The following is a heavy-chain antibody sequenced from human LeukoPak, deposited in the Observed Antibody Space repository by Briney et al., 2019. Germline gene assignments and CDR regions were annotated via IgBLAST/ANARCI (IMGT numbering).Heavy chain of an antibody. CDR3: ARAKGYYGSGSYEYYYGMDV. V-gene: IGHV3-7*01. Sequence: GGSLRLSCAASGFTFSDSTMSWYRQAPGKGLEWVANIKQDGSEKYYVDSVKGRFTISRDNAKNSLYLQMNSLRAEDTAVYYCARAKGYYGSGSYEYYYGMDVWGQGTTVTVSS. D-gene: IGHD3-10*01. CDR2: IKQDGSEK. J-gene: IGHJ6*02. CDR1: GFTFSDST.